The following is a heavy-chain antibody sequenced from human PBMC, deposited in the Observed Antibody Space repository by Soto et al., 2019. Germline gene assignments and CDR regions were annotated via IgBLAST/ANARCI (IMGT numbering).Heavy chain of an antibody. Sequence: QVQLQESGPGLVKPSQTLSLTCTVSGGSISSGGYYWSWIRQHPGKGLEWIGYIYYSGSTYYNPSLTSRVTISVDTSKNQFSLKLSSVTAADTAVYYCARGDPVVATNWFDPWGQGTLVTVSS. J-gene: IGHJ5*02. CDR1: GGSISSGGYY. V-gene: IGHV4-31*03. D-gene: IGHD2-15*01. CDR2: IYYSGST. CDR3: ARGDPVVATNWFDP.